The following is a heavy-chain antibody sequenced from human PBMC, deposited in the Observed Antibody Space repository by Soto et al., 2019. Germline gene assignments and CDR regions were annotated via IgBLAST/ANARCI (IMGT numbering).Heavy chain of an antibody. Sequence: EVQLVESGGGLVQPGGSLRLSCAASGFTFSSYSMYWVRQAPGKGLEWVSYISSSSSTIYYADSVKGRFTISRDNAKNSLYLQMNSLRAEDTAVYYCARADSGYAHGYYYYGMDVWGQGTTVTVSS. CDR2: ISSSSSTI. J-gene: IGHJ6*02. CDR3: ARADSGYAHGYYYYGMDV. D-gene: IGHD5-12*01. CDR1: GFTFSSYS. V-gene: IGHV3-48*01.